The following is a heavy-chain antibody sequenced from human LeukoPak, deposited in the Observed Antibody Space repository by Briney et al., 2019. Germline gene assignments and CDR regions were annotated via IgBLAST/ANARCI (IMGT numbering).Heavy chain of an antibody. J-gene: IGHJ4*02. CDR2: ISSSSSYT. CDR3: ARDYCSGGSCLSGFDH. Sequence: GGSLRLSCAASGFTFSSYSMNWVRQAPGKGLEWVSFISSSSSYTYYADSVKGRFTISRDSAKNSLYLQMNSLRAEDTAVYFCARDYCSGGSCLSGFDHWGQGTLVTVSS. V-gene: IGHV3-21*01. CDR1: GFTFSSYS. D-gene: IGHD2-15*01.